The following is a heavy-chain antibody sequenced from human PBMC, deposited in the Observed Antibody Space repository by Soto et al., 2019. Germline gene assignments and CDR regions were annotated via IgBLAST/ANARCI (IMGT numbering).Heavy chain of an antibody. CDR2: SIPMLGMS. CDR1: GGTFSSYT. V-gene: IGHV1-69*02. CDR3: ATNYCSAIAHFDY. D-gene: IGHD3-10*01. J-gene: IGHJ4*01. Sequence: QVQLVQSGPEVKKPGSSVRVSCTASGGTFSSYTINWVRQVPGQGPEWMGRSIPMLGMSNYAQKFQGRVMMIADKSTNTVYMELSSLRSEDTAIYYFATNYCSAIAHFDYWCHGTLVTVSS.